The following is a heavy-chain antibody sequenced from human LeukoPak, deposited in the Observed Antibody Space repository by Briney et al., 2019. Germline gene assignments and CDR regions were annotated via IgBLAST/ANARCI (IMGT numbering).Heavy chain of an antibody. CDR3: ARDKIYVDYDLDFDY. V-gene: IGHV4-4*07. CDR1: GGSISSYY. CDR2: IYTSGST. Sequence: SETLSLTCTVSGGSISSYYWSWIRQPAGKGLEWIGRIYTSGSTNYNPSLKSRVTMSVDTSKNQFSLKLSSVTAADTAVYYCARDKIYVDYDLDFDYWGQGTLVTVSS. D-gene: IGHD4-17*01. J-gene: IGHJ4*02.